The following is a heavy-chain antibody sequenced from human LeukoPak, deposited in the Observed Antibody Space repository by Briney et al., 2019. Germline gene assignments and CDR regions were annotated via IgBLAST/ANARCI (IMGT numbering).Heavy chain of an antibody. CDR2: ISYDGSNK. V-gene: IGHV3-30*03. J-gene: IGHJ4*02. CDR1: GFTFSSYG. CDR3: ARVRGWGSYYFDY. D-gene: IGHD3-16*01. Sequence: GGSLRLSCAASGFTFSSYGMHWVRQAPGKGLEWVAVISYDGSNKYYADSVKGRFTISRDNSKNTLYLQMNSLRAEDTAVYYCARVRGWGSYYFDYWGQGTLVTVSS.